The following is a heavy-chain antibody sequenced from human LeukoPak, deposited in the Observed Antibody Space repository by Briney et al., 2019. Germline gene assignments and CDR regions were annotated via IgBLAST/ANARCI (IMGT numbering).Heavy chain of an antibody. CDR3: AREAIAADIYYYYFMDV. CDR2: IYYSGST. Sequence: SETLSLTCTVSGGSISSGGYYWSWIRQHPGKGLEWIVYIYYSGSTYYNPSLKSRVTISVDTSKNQLSLKLSSVTAADTAVYYCAREAIAADIYYYYFMDVWGKGTTVTVSS. D-gene: IGHD6-13*01. J-gene: IGHJ6*03. CDR1: GGSISSGGYY. V-gene: IGHV4-31*03.